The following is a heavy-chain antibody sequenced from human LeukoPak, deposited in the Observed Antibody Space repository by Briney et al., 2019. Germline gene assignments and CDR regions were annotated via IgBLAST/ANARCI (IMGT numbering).Heavy chain of an antibody. V-gene: IGHV3-64*01. D-gene: IGHD6-19*01. Sequence: GGSLRLSCAASGFTFSSYAKHWVRQAPGKGLEYVSAISSNGGSTYYANSVKGRFTISRDNSKNTLYLQMGSLRAEDMAVYYCARVKYSSGVFDYWGQGTLVTVSS. CDR1: GFTFSSYA. CDR2: ISSNGGST. J-gene: IGHJ4*02. CDR3: ARVKYSSGVFDY.